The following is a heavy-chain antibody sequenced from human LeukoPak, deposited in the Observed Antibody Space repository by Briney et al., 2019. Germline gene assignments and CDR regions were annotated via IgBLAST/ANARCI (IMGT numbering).Heavy chain of an antibody. Sequence: SETLSLTCTVSGGSISSYYWSWIRQPPGKGLEWIGYIYYSGSTNYNPSLKSRVTISVDTSKNQFSLKLSSVTAADTALYYCARASIVVVPAAEYNWFDPWGQGTLVTVSS. V-gene: IGHV4-59*01. CDR3: ARASIVVVPAAEYNWFDP. CDR2: IYYSGST. D-gene: IGHD2-2*01. CDR1: GGSISSYY. J-gene: IGHJ5*02.